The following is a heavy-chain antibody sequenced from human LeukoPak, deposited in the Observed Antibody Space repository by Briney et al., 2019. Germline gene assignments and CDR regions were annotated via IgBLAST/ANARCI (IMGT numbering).Heavy chain of an antibody. Sequence: GGSLRLSCAASGFTFSSYAMSWVRQAPGKGLEWVSAISGSGGSTYYADSEKGRFTISRDNSKNTLYLQMNSLRAEDTAVYYCAKDRDYYDSSGYYYDYWGQGTLVTVSS. D-gene: IGHD3-22*01. CDR2: ISGSGGST. CDR3: AKDRDYYDSSGYYYDY. V-gene: IGHV3-23*01. J-gene: IGHJ4*02. CDR1: GFTFSSYA.